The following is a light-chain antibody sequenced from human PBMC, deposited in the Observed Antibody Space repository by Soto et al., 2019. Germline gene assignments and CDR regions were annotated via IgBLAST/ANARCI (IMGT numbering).Light chain of an antibody. CDR1: RSVTSRY. CDR3: QQYDSSPYT. CDR2: GAS. Sequence: EIVLTQSPGTLSVSPGGRATLSCRASRSVTSRYLGWYQQKPGQTPRLLIHGASSRAAGIPDRFSGSGSGTDFTLTISRLEPEDFAVYYCQQYDSSPYTFGQGTKLEIK. V-gene: IGKV3-20*01. J-gene: IGKJ2*01.